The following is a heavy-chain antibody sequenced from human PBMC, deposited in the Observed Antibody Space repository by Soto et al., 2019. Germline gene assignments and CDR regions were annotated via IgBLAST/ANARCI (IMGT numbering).Heavy chain of an antibody. CDR1: GDYFTSYC. Sequence: SQTLSLTCPVSGDYFTSYCWNWPWQPPGKCLERMGNLSYAEKPTSNHSLKNRVTISRDTSKNQVFLRLSSVTAADTAMYHCARPRTERHDRVDPRGQGTLVTV. V-gene: IGHV4-59*01. CDR2: LSYAEKP. J-gene: IGHJ5*02. D-gene: IGHD1-1*01. CDR3: ARPRTERHDRVDP.